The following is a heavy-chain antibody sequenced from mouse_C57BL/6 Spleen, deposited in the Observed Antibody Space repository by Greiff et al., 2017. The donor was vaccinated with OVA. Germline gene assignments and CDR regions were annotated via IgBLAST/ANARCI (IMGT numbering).Heavy chain of an antibody. J-gene: IGHJ3*01. CDR2: IDPETGGT. D-gene: IGHD2-4*01. CDR3: TRRGDYLFAY. CDR1: GYTFTDYE. V-gene: IGHV1-15*01. Sequence: LVESGAELVRPGASVTLSCKASGYTFTDYEMHWVKQTPVHGLEWIGAIDPETGGTAYNQKFKGKAILTADKSSSTAYMELRSLTSEDSAVYYCTRRGDYLFAYWGQGTLVTVSA.